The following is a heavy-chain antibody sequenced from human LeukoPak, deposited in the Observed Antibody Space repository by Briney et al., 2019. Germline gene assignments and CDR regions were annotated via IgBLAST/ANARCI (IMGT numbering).Heavy chain of an antibody. CDR3: VKDTSIGRYCTNGVCSPFDY. CDR1: GFTFSSYA. J-gene: IGHJ4*02. CDR2: ISDTGATT. V-gene: IGHV3-23*01. D-gene: IGHD2-8*01. Sequence: PGGSLRPSCAGSGFTFSSYAMSWVRQAPGKGLEWVSAISDTGATTYDADSVKGRFTISRDNSRSTLYLQMNSLRAEDTALYDSVKDTSIGRYCTNGVCSPFDYWGQGTLVTVSS.